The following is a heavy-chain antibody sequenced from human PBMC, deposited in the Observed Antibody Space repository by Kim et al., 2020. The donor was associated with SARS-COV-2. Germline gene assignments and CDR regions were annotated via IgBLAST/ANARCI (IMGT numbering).Heavy chain of an antibody. J-gene: IGHJ4*02. CDR2: IKYDGSEQ. D-gene: IGHD2-15*01. Sequence: GGSLRLSCAASGFTFSAHWMSWVRQAPGKGLEWMAKIKYDGSEQYYVDFVKGRFTVSRDNAKNSVYLQMNNVRSEDAAMYYCAKEARWSFESWGQGIL. CDR3: AKEARWSFES. CDR1: GFTFSAHW. V-gene: IGHV3-7*03.